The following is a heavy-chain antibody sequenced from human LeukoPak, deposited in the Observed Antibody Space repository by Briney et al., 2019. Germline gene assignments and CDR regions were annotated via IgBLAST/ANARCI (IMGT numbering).Heavy chain of an antibody. CDR1: GFTFSSYA. V-gene: IGHV3-30-3*01. Sequence: KPGGSLRLSCAASGFTFSSYAMHWVRQAPGKGLEWVAVISYDGSNKYYADSVKGRFTISRDNSKNTLYLQMNSLRAEDTAVYYCAREPPYVWYFDYWGRGTLVTVSS. CDR3: AREPPYVWYFDY. J-gene: IGHJ4*02. D-gene: IGHD3-16*01. CDR2: ISYDGSNK.